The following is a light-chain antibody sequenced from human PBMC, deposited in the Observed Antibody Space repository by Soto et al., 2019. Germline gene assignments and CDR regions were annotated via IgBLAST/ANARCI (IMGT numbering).Light chain of an antibody. J-gene: IGLJ2*01. Sequence: QSVLTQTASATGSPGQSITISCTGTSSDVGGYNYVSWYQQYPGKAPKLMIYEVSNRPSGVSNRFSGSKSGNTASLTISGLQAEDEDDYFCSSYTISTTHVVFGGGTKVTVL. CDR3: SSYTISTTHVV. CDR2: EVS. CDR1: SSDVGGYNY. V-gene: IGLV2-14*01.